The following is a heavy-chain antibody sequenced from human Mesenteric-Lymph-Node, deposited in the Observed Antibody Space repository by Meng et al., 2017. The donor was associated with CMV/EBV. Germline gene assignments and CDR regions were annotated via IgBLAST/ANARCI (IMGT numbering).Heavy chain of an antibody. CDR3: ARRNSSGYYYYFDY. Sequence: GESLKISCAASGFTFSSYSMNWVRQAPGKGLEWVSSISSSSSYIYYADSVKGRFTISRDNAKNSLYLQMNSLRAEDTAVYYCARRNSSGYYYYFDYWGQGTLVTVSS. D-gene: IGHD3-22*01. CDR2: ISSSSSYI. V-gene: IGHV3-21*01. J-gene: IGHJ4*02. CDR1: GFTFSSYS.